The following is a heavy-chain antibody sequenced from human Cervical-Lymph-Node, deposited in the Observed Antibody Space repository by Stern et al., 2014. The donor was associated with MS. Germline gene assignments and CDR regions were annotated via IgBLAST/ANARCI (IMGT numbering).Heavy chain of an antibody. J-gene: IGHJ4*02. V-gene: IGHV1-69*01. Sequence: QVQLVESGAEVKKPGSSVKVSCKASGDIFSNFDISWVRQAPGQGLEWMGGITPLFRAANYAQRFQCRVTFTADESTNTVYMELSSLRSDDTAVFYCTRHQEGIAAYWGQGTLVTVSS. D-gene: IGHD6-13*01. CDR2: ITPLFRAA. CDR3: TRHQEGIAAY. CDR1: GDIFSNFD.